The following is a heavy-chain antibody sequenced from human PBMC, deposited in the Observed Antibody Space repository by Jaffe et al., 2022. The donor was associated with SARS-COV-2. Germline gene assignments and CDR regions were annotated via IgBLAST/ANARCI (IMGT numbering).Heavy chain of an antibody. CDR1: EFTFSSYW. V-gene: IGHV3-74*01. CDR3: ARGRALSNRGGDCYLDY. J-gene: IGHJ4*02. CDR2: ISDDETST. D-gene: IGHD2-21*02. Sequence: EVQLVESGGGLVQPGGSLRLSCAASEFTFSSYWMHWVRQAPGKGLVWVSRISDDETSTAYADSVKGRFTISRDNAKNTLYLQMNSLRVEDTAVYYCARGRALSNRGGDCYLDYWGQGTLVTVSS.